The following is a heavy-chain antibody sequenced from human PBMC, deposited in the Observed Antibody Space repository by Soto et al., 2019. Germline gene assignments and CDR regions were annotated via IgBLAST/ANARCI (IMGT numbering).Heavy chain of an antibody. Sequence: SQTLSLTCVISGDSVSSNSAAWNWIRQSPSRGLEWLGRTYYGSKWYNDYAISVKSRITINPDTSKNQFSLQLSSVTPDDTAVYYCATGNSDYGYLFDYCGQGTLVTVSS. J-gene: IGHJ4*02. V-gene: IGHV6-1*01. D-gene: IGHD5-12*01. CDR2: TYYGSKWYN. CDR3: ATGNSDYGYLFDY. CDR1: GDSVSSNSAA.